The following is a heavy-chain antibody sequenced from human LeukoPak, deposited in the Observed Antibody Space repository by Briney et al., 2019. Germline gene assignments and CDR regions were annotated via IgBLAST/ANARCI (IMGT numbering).Heavy chain of an antibody. J-gene: IGHJ5*02. Sequence: GGSLRLSCAASGFTFSSYSMNWVRQAPGKGLEWVSSISSSSSYIYYADSVKGRFTTSRDNAKNSLYLQMNSLRAEDTAVYYCARDHSHDFWSGYQFDPWGQGTLVTVSS. CDR1: GFTFSSYS. CDR3: ARDHSHDFWSGYQFDP. V-gene: IGHV3-21*01. CDR2: ISSSSSYI. D-gene: IGHD3-3*01.